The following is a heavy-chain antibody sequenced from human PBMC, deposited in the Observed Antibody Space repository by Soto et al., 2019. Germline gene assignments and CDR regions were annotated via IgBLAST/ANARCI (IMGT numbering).Heavy chain of an antibody. CDR1: VYTLTELS. V-gene: IGHV1-24*01. CDR3: ATSGATPNYYYYGMDV. CDR2: FDPEDGET. J-gene: IGHJ6*02. D-gene: IGHD1-26*01. Sequence: ASVKVSCKVSVYTLTELSMHWVRQAPGKGLEWMGGFDPEDGETIYAQKFQGRVTMTEDTSTDTAYMELSSLRSEDTAVYYCATSGATPNYYYYGMDVWGQGTTVTVSS.